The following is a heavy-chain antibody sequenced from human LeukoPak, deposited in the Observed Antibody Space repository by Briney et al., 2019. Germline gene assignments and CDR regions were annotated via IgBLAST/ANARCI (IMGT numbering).Heavy chain of an antibody. CDR1: VDSVSINSAA. CDR2: TYYRSKWYS. J-gene: IGHJ4*02. V-gene: IGHV6-1*01. D-gene: IGHD6-19*01. Sequence: SQTLSLTCAVSVDSVSINSAAWNWIRQSPSRGLEWLGRTYYRSKWYSHYAVSVKSRITIKADTSKNQFSLQLNSVTPEDTAIYFCARSSGWPDYWGQGTLVTVSS. CDR3: ARSSGWPDY.